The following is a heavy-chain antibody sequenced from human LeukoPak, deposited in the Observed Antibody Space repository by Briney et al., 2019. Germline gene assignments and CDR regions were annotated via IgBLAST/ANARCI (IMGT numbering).Heavy chain of an antibody. Sequence: GGSLRLSCAASGFTVSSNYMSWVRQAPGKGLEWVSVIYSGGSTYYADSVKGRFTISRDNSKNTLYLQMNSLRAEDTAVYYCARAVPGLRYYYGMDVWGQGTTVTVSS. J-gene: IGHJ6*02. D-gene: IGHD5-12*01. V-gene: IGHV3-66*01. CDR1: GFTVSSNY. CDR2: IYSGGST. CDR3: ARAVPGLRYYYGMDV.